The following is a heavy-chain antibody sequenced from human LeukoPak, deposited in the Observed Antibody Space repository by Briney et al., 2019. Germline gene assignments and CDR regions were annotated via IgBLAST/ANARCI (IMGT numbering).Heavy chain of an antibody. V-gene: IGHV3-21*01. Sequence: GGSLRLSCAASGFTFSSYSMNWVRQAPGKGLEWVSSISSSSSYIYYADSEKGRFTISRDNAKNSLYLQMNSLRAEDMAVYYCARLKITSGSTTDYWGQGTLVTVSS. CDR3: ARLKITSGSTTDY. CDR1: GFTFSSYS. CDR2: ISSSSSYI. J-gene: IGHJ4*02. D-gene: IGHD3-10*01.